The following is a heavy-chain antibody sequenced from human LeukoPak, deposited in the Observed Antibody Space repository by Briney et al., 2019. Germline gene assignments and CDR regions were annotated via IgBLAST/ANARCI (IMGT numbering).Heavy chain of an antibody. V-gene: IGHV3-23*01. CDR1: GFTFKNYG. J-gene: IGHJ4*02. CDR2: ITDTGGGT. CDR3: ARDPRRYSGSYPYYFDY. Sequence: GGSLRLSCTASGFTFKNYGMNWVRQAPGKGLEWVSSITDTGGGTYYADSVKGRITISRDNSKNTLHLQTNSLRAEDTAVYYCARDPRRYSGSYPYYFDYWGQGTLVTVSS. D-gene: IGHD1-26*01.